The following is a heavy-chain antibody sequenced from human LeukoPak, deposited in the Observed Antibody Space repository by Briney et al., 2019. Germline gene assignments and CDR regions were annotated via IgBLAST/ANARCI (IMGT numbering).Heavy chain of an antibody. V-gene: IGHV3-21*01. CDR1: GFTFSSYS. Sequence: GGSLRLSCAASGFTFSSYSMNWVRQAPGKGLEWVSSISSSSSYIYYADSAKGRFTISRDNAKNSLYLQMNSLRAEDTAVYYCAGYCSGGSCYPGWGQGTLVTVSS. CDR2: ISSSSSYI. D-gene: IGHD2-15*01. CDR3: AGYCSGGSCYPG. J-gene: IGHJ4*02.